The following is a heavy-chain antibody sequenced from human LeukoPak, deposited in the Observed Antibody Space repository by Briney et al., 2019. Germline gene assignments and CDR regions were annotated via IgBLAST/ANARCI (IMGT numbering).Heavy chain of an antibody. CDR1: GGSISSGGYY. J-gene: IGHJ3*01. Sequence: SQTLSLTCTVSGGSISSGGYYWSWIRQHPGKGLEWIGYIYYSGSTYYNPSLKSRVTMSVDTSKNQFSLSLTSVTAADTAVYYCARDRGVYMGGDNDFDVWGQGTMVSVSS. V-gene: IGHV4-31*03. CDR2: IYYSGST. D-gene: IGHD2-8*02. CDR3: ARDRGVYMGGDNDFDV.